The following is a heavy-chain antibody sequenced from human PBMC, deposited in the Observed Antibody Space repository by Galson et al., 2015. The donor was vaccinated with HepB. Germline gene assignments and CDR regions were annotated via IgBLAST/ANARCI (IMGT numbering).Heavy chain of an antibody. CDR1: GYTFTTYG. V-gene: IGHV1-18*01. J-gene: IGHJ4*02. CDR2: ISVYTGNT. D-gene: IGHD6-13*01. Sequence: SVKVSCKASGYTFTTYGINWVRQAPGQGLEWMGWISVYTGNTNYAQKLQGRVTMTTDTSTSTAYMELRSLRSDDTGVYYCWKELAKLSSSWDTPGGYRGQGTLVTVSS. CDR3: WKELAKLSSSWDTPGGY.